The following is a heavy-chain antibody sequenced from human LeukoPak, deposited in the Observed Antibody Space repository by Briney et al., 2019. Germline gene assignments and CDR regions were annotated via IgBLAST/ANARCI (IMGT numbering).Heavy chain of an antibody. CDR1: GYTFTSHA. J-gene: IGHJ6*03. D-gene: IGHD4-17*01. V-gene: IGHV7-4-1*02. Sequence: ASVKVSCKASGYTFTSHAMNWVRQAPGQGLEWMGWINTNTGNPTYAQGFTGRFVFSLDTSVSTAYLQISSLKAEDTAVCYCARTYGDYGYYYYYMDVWGKGTTVTVSS. CDR2: INTNTGNP. CDR3: ARTYGDYGYYYYYMDV.